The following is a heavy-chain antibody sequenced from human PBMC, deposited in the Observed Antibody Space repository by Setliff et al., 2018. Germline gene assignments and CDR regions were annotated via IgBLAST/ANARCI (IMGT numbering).Heavy chain of an antibody. V-gene: IGHV4-59*08. J-gene: IGHJ4*02. CDR1: GVSTRSYW. CDR3: ARLSPRVVPAAIIDY. Sequence: SETLSLTCSVSGVSTRSYWWSWIRQPPGKELEWIGYIYYSGSTNYNPSLKSRVTISVDTSKNQFSLKLSSVTAADTAVYYCARLSPRVVPAAIIDYWGQGTLVTVSS. D-gene: IGHD2-2*01. CDR2: IYYSGST.